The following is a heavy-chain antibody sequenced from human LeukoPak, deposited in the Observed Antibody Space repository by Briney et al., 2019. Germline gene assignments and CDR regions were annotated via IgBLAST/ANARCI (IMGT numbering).Heavy chain of an antibody. D-gene: IGHD6-25*01. CDR2: IWYDGSNK. Sequence: GGSLRLSCAASGFTFSRNGMHWVRQAPGKGLEWVGVIWYDGSNKYYADPVRGRFTISRDNSKSTMYLQMNSLRVEDTAVYYCAKGIAAGAMGYMDVWGKGTTVTVSS. CDR3: AKGIAAGAMGYMDV. J-gene: IGHJ6*03. CDR1: GFTFSRNG. V-gene: IGHV3-33*06.